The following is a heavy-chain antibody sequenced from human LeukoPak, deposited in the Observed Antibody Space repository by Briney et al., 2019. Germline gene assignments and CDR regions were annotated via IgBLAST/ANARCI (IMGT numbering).Heavy chain of an antibody. D-gene: IGHD3-10*01. CDR2: INPNSGAT. CDR3: ARGDMVRGFSSFYGMGV. V-gene: IGHV1-2*02. J-gene: IGHJ6*02. Sequence: ASVKVSCKASGYTFTDYYIHWLRQAPGQGLAWMGWINPNSGATDYAQKFQGRVTMTRDTFITTAYMELSRLKSDDSAVYYCARGDMVRGFSSFYGMGVRGQGTTVTVSS. CDR1: GYTFTDYY.